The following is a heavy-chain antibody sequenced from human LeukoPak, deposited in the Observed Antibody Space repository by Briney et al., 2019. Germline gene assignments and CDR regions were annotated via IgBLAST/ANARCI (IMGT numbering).Heavy chain of an antibody. V-gene: IGHV3-23*01. CDR1: GFTFSSYA. D-gene: IGHD1-26*01. J-gene: IGHJ4*02. CDR2: ISGSGGST. Sequence: GGSLRLSCAASGFTFSSYAMSWVRQAPGKGLEWVSAISGSGGSTYYADSVKGRFTISKDNSKNTLYLQMNSLRAEDTAVYYCAKDKMGATTGAFDYWGQGTLVTVSS. CDR3: AKDKMGATTGAFDY.